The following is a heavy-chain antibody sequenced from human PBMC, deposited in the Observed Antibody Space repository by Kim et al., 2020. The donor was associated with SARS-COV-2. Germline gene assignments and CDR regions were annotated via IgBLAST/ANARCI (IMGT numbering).Heavy chain of an antibody. CDR2: IYYSGNT. Sequence: SETLSLTCTVSGASLRNSVYYWGWISQPPGKGLEWIGGIYYSGNTYYNTSLKSRVTMSVDTSKVQFSLSLRSVSAADTAVYYCARCEYSNSGMYFYYMDVWGKGTTVTVSS. CDR3: ARCEYSNSGMYFYYMDV. V-gene: IGHV4-39*01. D-gene: IGHD4-4*01. J-gene: IGHJ6*03. CDR1: GASLRNSVYY.